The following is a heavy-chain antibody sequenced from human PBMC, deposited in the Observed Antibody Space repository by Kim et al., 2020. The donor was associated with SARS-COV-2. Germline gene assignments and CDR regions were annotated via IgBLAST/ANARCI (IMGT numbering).Heavy chain of an antibody. J-gene: IGHJ6*02. D-gene: IGHD2-2*01. CDR3: ATPSLGV. Sequence: YVGSTYYNPSLKSRVTISVDTSKNQFSLKLSSVTAADTAVYYCATPSLGVWGQGTTVTVSS. CDR2: YVGST. V-gene: IGHV4-39*01.